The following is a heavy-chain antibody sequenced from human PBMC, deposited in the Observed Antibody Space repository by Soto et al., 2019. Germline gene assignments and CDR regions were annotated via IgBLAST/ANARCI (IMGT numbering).Heavy chain of an antibody. V-gene: IGHV1-69*04. J-gene: IGHJ4*02. D-gene: IGHD4-17*01. CDR3: ARDRKTVTPYFDY. CDR1: GGTFSSYT. CDR2: IIPILGIA. Sequence: ASVKVSCKASGGTFSSYTISWVRQAPGQGLEWMGRIIPILGIANYAQKFQGRVTITADKSTSTAYMELSSLRSEDTAVYYCARDRKTVTPYFDYWGQGTLVTVSS.